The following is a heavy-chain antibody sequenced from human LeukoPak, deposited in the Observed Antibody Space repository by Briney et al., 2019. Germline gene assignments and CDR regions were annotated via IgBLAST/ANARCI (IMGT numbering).Heavy chain of an antibody. D-gene: IGHD5-12*01. CDR1: GFTFSSYS. CDR3: ARDLSTDIVATIYYYYYMDV. J-gene: IGHJ6*03. Sequence: PGGSLRLSCAASGFTFSSYSMNWVRQAPGKGLEWVSYISSSSSTIYYADSVEGRFTISRDNAKNSLYLQMNSLRAEDTAVYYCARDLSTDIVATIYYYYYMDVWGKGTTVTVSS. V-gene: IGHV3-48*01. CDR2: ISSSSSTI.